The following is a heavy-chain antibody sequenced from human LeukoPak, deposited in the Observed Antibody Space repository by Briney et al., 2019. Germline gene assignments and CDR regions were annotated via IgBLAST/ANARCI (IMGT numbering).Heavy chain of an antibody. CDR2: TYYRSKWYN. Sequence: SQTLSLTCAISGDGVSSNSAAWNWIRQSPSRGLEWLGRTYYRSKWYNDYAVSVKSRITINPDTSKNQFSLQLNSVTPEDTAVYYCARAQTYYGSGLRLGQAFDYWGQGTLVTVSS. J-gene: IGHJ4*02. V-gene: IGHV6-1*01. D-gene: IGHD3-10*01. CDR3: ARAQTYYGSGLRLGQAFDY. CDR1: GDGVSSNSAA.